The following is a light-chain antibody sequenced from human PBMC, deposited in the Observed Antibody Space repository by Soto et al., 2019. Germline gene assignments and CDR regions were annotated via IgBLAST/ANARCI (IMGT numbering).Light chain of an antibody. Sequence: IVLTQSPATLSLSPGERATLSCGASQTVGGGYLAWYQQKPGLAPRLLIYDTSTGAAGIPDRFSGAGSGTVFTLTSSRLGPYDFAVYYCQQYGTSVAFGQGSKLQI. J-gene: IGKJ2*01. CDR1: QTVGGGY. CDR3: QQYGTSVA. V-gene: IGKV3D-20*01. CDR2: DTS.